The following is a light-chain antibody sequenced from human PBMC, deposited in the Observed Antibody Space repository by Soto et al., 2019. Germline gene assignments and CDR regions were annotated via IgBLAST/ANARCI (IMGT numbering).Light chain of an antibody. V-gene: IGLV6-57*04. J-gene: IGLJ2*01. CDR2: EDN. Sequence: NFMLTQPQSVSESPGKTLTMSCTRSGGNIASNYVQWHQQRPGSAPMTVIYEDNQRPSGVPDRFSGSIDRSSNSASLTISGLKPEDEAHYFCQSYDSRNVIFGGGTKLTVL. CDR3: QSYDSRNVI. CDR1: GGNIASNY.